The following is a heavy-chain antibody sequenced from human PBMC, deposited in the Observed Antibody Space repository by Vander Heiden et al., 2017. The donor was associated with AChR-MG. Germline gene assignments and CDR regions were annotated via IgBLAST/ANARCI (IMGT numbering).Heavy chain of an antibody. Sequence: EVQLVESGGGLVKPGGSLRLSCAASGFTFSNAWMSWVRQAPGKGLEWVGRIKSKTDGGTTDYAAPVKGRFTISRDDSKNTLYLQMNRLKTEDTAVYYCTTDLRWNYEGNWFDPWGQGTLVPSPQ. CDR1: GFTFSNAW. CDR2: IKSKTDGGTT. D-gene: IGHD1-7*01. V-gene: IGHV3-15*01. J-gene: IGHJ5*02. CDR3: TTDLRWNYEGNWFDP.